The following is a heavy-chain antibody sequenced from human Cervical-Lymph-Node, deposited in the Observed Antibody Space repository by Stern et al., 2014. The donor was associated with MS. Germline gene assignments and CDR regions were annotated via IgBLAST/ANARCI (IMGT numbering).Heavy chain of an antibody. J-gene: IGHJ4*02. CDR3: ARSDRLWGSFDY. CDR2: ISYIGST. Sequence: QVQLVESGPGLVKPSQTLSLTCTVSGASISTVGYYWSWIRQHPVKGLEWIAYISYIGSTYYNPSVKSRVSISADTSKTQFSLNRTSVTAADTALYYCARSDRLWGSFDYWGQGTLVAVSS. CDR1: GASISTVGYY. V-gene: IGHV4-31*03. D-gene: IGHD3-16*01.